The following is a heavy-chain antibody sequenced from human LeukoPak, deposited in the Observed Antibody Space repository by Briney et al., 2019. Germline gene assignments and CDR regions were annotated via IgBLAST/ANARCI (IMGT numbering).Heavy chain of an antibody. V-gene: IGHV3-48*04. Sequence: PGGSLRLSCAASGFTFSSYSMNWVRQAPGKGLEWVSYISSSSSTIYYADSVKGRFTISRDNAKNSLYLQMNSLRAEDTAVYYCARLRSKYWFDPWGQGTLVTVSS. D-gene: IGHD4-11*01. CDR2: ISSSSSTI. CDR3: ARLRSKYWFDP. CDR1: GFTFSSYS. J-gene: IGHJ5*02.